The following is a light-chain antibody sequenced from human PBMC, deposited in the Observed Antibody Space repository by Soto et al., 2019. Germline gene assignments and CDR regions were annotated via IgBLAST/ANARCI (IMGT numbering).Light chain of an antibody. Sequence: EIVLTQSPGTLSLSPGERAILSCRASQSLSSSFLAWYQQKPGQAPRLLIYGASSRATGIPDRFSGSGSGTDFTLTISRLEPEDFAVYYCQQYGSSSLTFGGGTKVEIK. CDR2: GAS. CDR3: QQYGSSSLT. CDR1: QSLSSSF. V-gene: IGKV3-20*01. J-gene: IGKJ4*01.